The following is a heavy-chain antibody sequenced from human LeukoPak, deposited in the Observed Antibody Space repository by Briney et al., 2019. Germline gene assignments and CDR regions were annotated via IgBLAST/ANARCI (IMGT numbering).Heavy chain of an antibody. V-gene: IGHV3-66*02. D-gene: IGHD3-22*01. Sequence: GGSLRLSCAASGITFSYNYMSWVRQAPGKGLEWVSLIYSGGSTYYADSVKGRFTFSRDDSENTLFLQMNSLRPEDTAVYYCAKLDTGGYYFDYWGQGTLVTVSS. CDR1: GITFSYNY. J-gene: IGHJ4*02. CDR3: AKLDTGGYYFDY. CDR2: IYSGGST.